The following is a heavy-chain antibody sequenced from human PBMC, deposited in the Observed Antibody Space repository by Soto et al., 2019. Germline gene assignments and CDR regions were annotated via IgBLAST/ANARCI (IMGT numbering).Heavy chain of an antibody. CDR3: AGLPFLRSFVDY. CDR2: IYYSGST. V-gene: IGHV4-59*01. Sequence: LSLTCTVSGGSISSYYWSWIRQPPGKGLEWIGYIYYSGSTNYNPSLKSRVTISVDTSKNQFSLKLSSVTAADTAVYYCAGLPFLRSFVDYWGQGTLVTVSS. J-gene: IGHJ4*02. D-gene: IGHD4-17*01. CDR1: GGSISSYY.